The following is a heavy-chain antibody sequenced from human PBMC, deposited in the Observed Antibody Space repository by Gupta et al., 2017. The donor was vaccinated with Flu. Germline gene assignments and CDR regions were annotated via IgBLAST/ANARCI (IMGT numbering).Heavy chain of an antibody. CDR3: ARPRDIVVVPAAPLYYGMDV. Sequence: QVQLVQSGAEVKKPGSSVKVSCKASGGTFSSYAISWVRQAPGQGLEWMGGIIPICGTANYAQKFQGRVTIIADGSTSTAYMELSSLRSEDTALYYCARPRDIVVVPAAPLYYGMDVWGQGTTVTVSS. CDR2: IIPICGTA. CDR1: GGTFSSYA. V-gene: IGHV1-69*01. D-gene: IGHD2-2*01. J-gene: IGHJ6*02.